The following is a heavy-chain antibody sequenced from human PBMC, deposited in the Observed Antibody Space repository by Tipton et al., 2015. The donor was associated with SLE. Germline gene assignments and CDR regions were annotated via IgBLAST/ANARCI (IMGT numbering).Heavy chain of an antibody. J-gene: IGHJ4*02. D-gene: IGHD1-14*01. CDR2: VFHSGST. CDR3: ARGTPDVSFDI. CDR1: GGSIGDYY. V-gene: IGHV4-59*01. Sequence: TLSLTCSVSGGSIGDYYWNWIRQPPGKGLEWIGYVFHSGSTNYNPSLRSRVTISVDTSKIQFSLRLNSVTAADTAMYFCARGTPDVSFDIWGQGTLVTVSS.